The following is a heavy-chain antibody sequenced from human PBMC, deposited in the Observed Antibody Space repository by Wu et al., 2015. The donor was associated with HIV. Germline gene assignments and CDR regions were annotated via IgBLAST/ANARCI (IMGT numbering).Heavy chain of an antibody. D-gene: IGHD3-3*01. CDR3: ARGRRFLERVDYYYMDV. CDR2: MNPNSGNX. V-gene: IGHV1-8*03. CDR1: GYTFTSYD. Sequence: QVQLVQSGAEVKKPGASVKVSCKASGYTFTSYDINWVRQATGQGLEWMGWMNPNSGNXGYAQKFQGRVTITRNTSISTAYMELSSLRSEDTAVYYCARGRRFLERVDYYYMDVWGKGTTVTGLL. J-gene: IGHJ6*03.